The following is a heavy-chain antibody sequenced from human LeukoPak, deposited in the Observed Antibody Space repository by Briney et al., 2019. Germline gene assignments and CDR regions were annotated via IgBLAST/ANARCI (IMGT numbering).Heavy chain of an antibody. CDR3: ASTVVDGGGDFDY. D-gene: IGHD4-23*01. J-gene: IGHJ4*02. CDR2: IRSSGNTI. V-gene: IGHV3-11*04. CDR1: GFTFSDFI. Sequence: GGSLRLSCAASGFTFSDFIMHWVRQAPGKGLEWVSYIRSSGNTIYYADSVKGRFTISRDNAKNSLYLQMNSLRAEDTAVYYCASTVVDGGGDFDYWGQGTLVTVSS.